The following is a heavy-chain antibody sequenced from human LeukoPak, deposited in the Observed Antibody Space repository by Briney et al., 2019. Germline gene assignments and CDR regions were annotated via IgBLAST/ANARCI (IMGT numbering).Heavy chain of an antibody. Sequence: ASVKVSCKASGYTFTRYGISWVRQPPGQGLQWLGRISASNGNTNYAQKFRDRVTMSTDTSTGTAYLDVRSLTSDDTTVYYCARDHSNWNYAPDFWGQGTLVIVSS. V-gene: IGHV1-18*01. CDR3: ARDHSNWNYAPDF. CDR2: ISASNGNT. CDR1: GYTFTRYG. J-gene: IGHJ4*02. D-gene: IGHD1-7*01.